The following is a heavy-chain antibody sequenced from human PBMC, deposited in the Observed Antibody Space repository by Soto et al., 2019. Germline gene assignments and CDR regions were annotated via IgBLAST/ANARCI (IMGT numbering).Heavy chain of an antibody. J-gene: IGHJ5*02. CDR3: ARIVLGQQLVRGEWFDP. V-gene: IGHV4-38-2*01. CDR2: IYHSGST. D-gene: IGHD6-13*01. CDR1: GYSISSGYY. Sequence: PSETLSLTCAVSGYSISSGYYWGWIRQPPGKGLAWLGSIYHSGSTYYHPSLKSRVTISVDTSKNQFSLKLSSVTAADTAVYYCARIVLGQQLVRGEWFDPWGQGTLVTVSS.